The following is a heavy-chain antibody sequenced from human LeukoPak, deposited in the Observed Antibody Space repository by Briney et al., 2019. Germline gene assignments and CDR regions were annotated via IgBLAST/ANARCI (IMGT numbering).Heavy chain of an antibody. Sequence: ASVEVSCKASGGTFSSYAISWVRQAPGQGLEWMGVIIPIFGSANYAQKFQGRVTITADDSTSTAYMELRSLRSEDTAVYYCAEVPAALSNWFDPWGQGTLVTVSS. J-gene: IGHJ5*02. CDR1: GGTFSSYA. D-gene: IGHD2-2*01. V-gene: IGHV1-69*13. CDR3: AEVPAALSNWFDP. CDR2: IIPIFGSA.